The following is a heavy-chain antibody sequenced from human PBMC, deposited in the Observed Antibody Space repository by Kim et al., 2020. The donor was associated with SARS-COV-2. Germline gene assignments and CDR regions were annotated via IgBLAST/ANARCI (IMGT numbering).Heavy chain of an antibody. V-gene: IGHV4-30-4*01. Sequence: SETLSLTCTVSGGSISSGDYYWTWIRQPPGKGLEWIGYIYYSGSTYYNPSLKSRVTISVDTSKNQFSLKLSAVTAADTAVYYCARERKRIFGVWGQGTLVTVSS. CDR2: IYYSGST. J-gene: IGHJ4*02. CDR1: GGSISSGDYY. D-gene: IGHD3-3*01. CDR3: ARERKRIFGV.